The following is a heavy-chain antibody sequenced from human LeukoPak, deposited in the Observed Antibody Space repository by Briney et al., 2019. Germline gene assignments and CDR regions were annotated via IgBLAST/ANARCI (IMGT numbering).Heavy chain of an antibody. CDR2: IKQDGSEK. D-gene: IGHD2-15*01. Sequence: GGSLRLSCAASGFTFSSYWMSWVRQAPGKGLEWVANIKQDGSEKYYVDSVKGRFTISRDNAKNSLYLQMNSLRAEDTAVYYCAGDGEGSSGDNHFDYWGQGTLVTVSS. V-gene: IGHV3-7*01. CDR1: GFTFSSYW. CDR3: AGDGEGSSGDNHFDY. J-gene: IGHJ4*02.